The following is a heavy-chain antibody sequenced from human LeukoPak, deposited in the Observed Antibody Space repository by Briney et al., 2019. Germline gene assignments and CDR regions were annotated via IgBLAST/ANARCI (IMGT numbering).Heavy chain of an antibody. CDR3: ARGPNPMVRGVTLFDY. Sequence: SHTLSLTCALSGGSISSGGYSWSWIRQPPGRGLDWFVYIYHSGSTYYNPSLKSRVTISVDRSKNQFSLKLSSVTAADTAVYYCARGPNPMVRGVTLFDYWGQGTLVTVSS. CDR1: GGSISSGGYS. D-gene: IGHD3-10*01. CDR2: IYHSGST. J-gene: IGHJ4*02. V-gene: IGHV4-30-2*01.